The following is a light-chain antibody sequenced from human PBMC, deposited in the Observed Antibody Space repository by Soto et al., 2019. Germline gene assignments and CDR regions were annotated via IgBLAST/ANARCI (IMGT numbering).Light chain of an antibody. Sequence: QSALTQPASVSGSPGQSITISCTGTSSDVGGYNYVSWYQHHPGKAPKLMIYXXXXXXXXXXXXXXGSKSGNTASLTISGXXXXXXXDYYCTSYTSSGTVVFGGGTKLTVL. CDR2: XXX. CDR3: TSYTSSGTVV. CDR1: SSDVGGYNY. J-gene: IGLJ2*01. V-gene: IGLV2-14*01.